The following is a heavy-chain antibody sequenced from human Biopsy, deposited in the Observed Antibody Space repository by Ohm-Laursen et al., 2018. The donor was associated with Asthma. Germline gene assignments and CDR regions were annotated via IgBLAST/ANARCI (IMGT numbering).Heavy chain of an antibody. CDR3: ARGDSSNWSHYYFDY. J-gene: IGHJ4*02. CDR1: GFAVSRDH. Sequence: GPLRLSCAASGFAVSRDHMFWVRQAPGKGLEWVSVIYSGGTSHTADSVRGRFTISRDYSKNTLYLQMHSLRAEDTAVYYCARGDSSNWSHYYFDYWGQGTLVTVSS. CDR2: IYSGGTS. D-gene: IGHD3-22*01. V-gene: IGHV3-53*01.